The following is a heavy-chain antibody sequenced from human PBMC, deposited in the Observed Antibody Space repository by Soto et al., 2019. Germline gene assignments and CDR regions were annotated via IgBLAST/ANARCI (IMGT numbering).Heavy chain of an antibody. CDR2: IIPIFGTA. CDR3: ARDRGSPRCSSTSCYTASSWFDP. D-gene: IGHD2-2*02. CDR1: GGTFSSYA. Sequence: QVQLVQSGAEVKKPGSSVKVSCKASGGTFSSYAISWVRQAPGQGLEWMGGIIPIFGTANYAQKFQGRVTITAAESTSTAYMELSSLRSEDTAVYYCARDRGSPRCSSTSCYTASSWFDPWGQGTLVTVSS. V-gene: IGHV1-69*01. J-gene: IGHJ5*02.